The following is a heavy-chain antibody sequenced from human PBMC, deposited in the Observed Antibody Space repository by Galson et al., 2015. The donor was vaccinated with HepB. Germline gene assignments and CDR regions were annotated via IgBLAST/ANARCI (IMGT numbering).Heavy chain of an antibody. V-gene: IGHV3-66*01. CDR3: ARGLGTRFSNSWYFYDGMDV. CDR1: GFIVSSHY. CDR2: IFGGDST. D-gene: IGHD2/OR15-2a*01. Sequence: SLRLSCAASGFIVSSHYMTWVRQTPGRGLEWVAVIFGGDSTYYADPVKGSFTITRDNSKTTVYLQMNSKGAGDSALYYCARGLGTRFSNSWYFYDGMDVWGQGTTVIVSS. J-gene: IGHJ6*02.